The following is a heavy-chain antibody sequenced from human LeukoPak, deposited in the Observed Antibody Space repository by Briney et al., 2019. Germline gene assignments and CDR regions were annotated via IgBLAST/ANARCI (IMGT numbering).Heavy chain of an antibody. CDR2: IYYSGST. J-gene: IGHJ4*02. CDR1: GGSISSSSYY. V-gene: IGHV4-39*07. CDR3: AREVWLWTSGSYYFDY. Sequence: SETLSLTCTVSGGSISSSSYYWGWIRQPPGKGLEWIGSIYYSGSTYYNPSLKSRVTISVDTSKNQFSLKLSSVTAADTAVYYCAREVWLWTSGSYYFDYWGQGTLVTVSS. D-gene: IGHD1-26*01.